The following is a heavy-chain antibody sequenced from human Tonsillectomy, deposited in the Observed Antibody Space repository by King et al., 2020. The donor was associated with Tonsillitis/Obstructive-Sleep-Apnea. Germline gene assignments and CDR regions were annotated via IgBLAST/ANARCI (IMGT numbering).Heavy chain of an antibody. CDR2: IFPGDSDS. CDR1: GYNFPTSW. Sequence: QLVQSGAEVKKPGESLKIACKASGYNFPTSWIGWVRQMPGKGLEWMGSIFPGDSDSRYSASFQGQVTMSADKSISTAYLQWSSLKASDTAMYYCARGCWSLTGCYDPFDHWGHGTLVTVSS. V-gene: IGHV5-51*01. J-gene: IGHJ4*01. CDR3: ARGCWSLTGCYDPFDH. D-gene: IGHD2-2*01.